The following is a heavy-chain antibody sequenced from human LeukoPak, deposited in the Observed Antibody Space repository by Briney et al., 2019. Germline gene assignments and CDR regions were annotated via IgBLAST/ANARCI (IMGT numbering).Heavy chain of an antibody. V-gene: IGHV1-2*02. CDR1: GYTFTGYY. CDR2: INPNSGGT. J-gene: IGHJ4*02. Sequence: ASVKVSCKASGYTFTGYYMHWVRQAPGQGLEWMGWINPNSGGTNYAQKFQGRVTMTRDTSISTAYMELSRLRSDDTAVYYCARTEYDSSGYQTHFDYWGQGTLVTVSS. CDR3: ARTEYDSSGYQTHFDY. D-gene: IGHD3-22*01.